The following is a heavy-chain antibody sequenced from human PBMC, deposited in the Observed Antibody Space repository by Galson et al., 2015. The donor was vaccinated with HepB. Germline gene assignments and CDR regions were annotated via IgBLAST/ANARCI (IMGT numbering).Heavy chain of an antibody. CDR1: GFTFSSYA. J-gene: IGHJ4*02. D-gene: IGHD6-13*01. CDR2: ISYDGSNK. Sequence: SLRLSCAASGFTFSSYAMHWVRQAPGKGLEWVAVISYDGSNKYYADSVKGRFTISRGNSKNTLYLQMNSLRAEDTAVYYCARGGIGSSWSEFDYWGQGTLVTVSS. V-gene: IGHV3-30-3*01. CDR3: ARGGIGSSWSEFDY.